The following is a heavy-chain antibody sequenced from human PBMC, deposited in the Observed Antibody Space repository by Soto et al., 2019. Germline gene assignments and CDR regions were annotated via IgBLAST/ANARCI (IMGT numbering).Heavy chain of an antibody. CDR3: ARGLAIFGVVPDFDY. D-gene: IGHD3-3*01. V-gene: IGHV1-18*01. J-gene: IGHJ4*02. Sequence: ASVKVSCKASGYTFTSYGISWVRQARGQGLEWMGWISAYNGNTNYAQKLQGRVTMTTDTSTSTAYMELRSLRSDDTAVYYCARGLAIFGVVPDFDYWGQGTLVTVSS. CDR2: ISAYNGNT. CDR1: GYTFTSYG.